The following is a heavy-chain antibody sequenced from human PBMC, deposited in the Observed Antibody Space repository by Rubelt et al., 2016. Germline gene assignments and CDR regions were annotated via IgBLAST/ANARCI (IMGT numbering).Heavy chain of an antibody. CDR2: IYYSGST. J-gene: IGHJ4*02. Sequence: QLQLQESGPGLVKPSETLSLTCSVSGGSITSTSYYWAWIRQPPGTGLEWIGSIYYSGSTYPNPAPMGGITTAVDRSGNEFSLRGNCVTAAATALYYCWSLLGDYYIGSWGQGTLVTVSS. D-gene: IGHD2-21*02. V-gene: IGHV4-39*01. CDR3: WSLLGDYYIGS. CDR1: GGSITSTSYY.